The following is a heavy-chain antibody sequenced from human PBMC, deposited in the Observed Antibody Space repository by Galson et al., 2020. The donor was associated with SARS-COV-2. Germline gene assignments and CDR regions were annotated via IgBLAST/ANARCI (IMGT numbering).Heavy chain of an antibody. V-gene: IGHV3-23*01. CDR1: EFIFSNYA. D-gene: IGHD4-17*01. Sequence: GGSLRLSCAASEFIFSNYAMSWVRQAPGKGLEWVSAISGSGGSTYYADSVKGRFTISRDNSKNTLYLQMNSLRAEDTAVYYCARTHDYGDYLVPTSHYYYGMDVWGQGTTVTVSS. CDR2: ISGSGGST. CDR3: ARTHDYGDYLVPTSHYYYGMDV. J-gene: IGHJ6*02.